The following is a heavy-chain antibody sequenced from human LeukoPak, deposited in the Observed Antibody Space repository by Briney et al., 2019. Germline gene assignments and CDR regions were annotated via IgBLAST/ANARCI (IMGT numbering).Heavy chain of an antibody. CDR3: ARRVVAARPFDY. CDR1: GGSLSSSSYY. D-gene: IGHD6-6*01. CDR2: IYYSGST. Sequence: KPSETLSLPRTFSGGSLSSSSYYWGWIPQPPGKGLEWIGSIYYSGSTYYNPSLKSRVTISVDTSKNQFSLKLSSVTAADTAVYYCARRVVAARPFDYWGQGTLVTVSS. J-gene: IGHJ4*02. V-gene: IGHV4-39*01.